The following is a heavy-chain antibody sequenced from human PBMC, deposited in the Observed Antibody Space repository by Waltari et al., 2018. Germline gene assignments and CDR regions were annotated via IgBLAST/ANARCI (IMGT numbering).Heavy chain of an antibody. CDR3: RGLEGGY. J-gene: IGHJ4*02. CDR2: IMGGGGSN. D-gene: IGHD1-1*01. Sequence: EVQLLESGGGLVQPGGSLRLSCAASGFTFSSYAMSWVRQAPGKGLEWVSSIMGGGGSNYYADSVKGRFTISRDNYKNTLYLQMNSLRAEDKAVYYCRGLEGGYWGQGTLVTVSS. CDR1: GFTFSSYA. V-gene: IGHV3-23*01.